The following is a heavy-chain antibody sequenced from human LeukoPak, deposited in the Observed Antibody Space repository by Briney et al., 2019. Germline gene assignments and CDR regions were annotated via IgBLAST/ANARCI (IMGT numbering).Heavy chain of an antibody. CDR2: IIPIFGTA. Sequence: ASVNVSCKASGGTFSSYAISWVRQAPGQGLEWMGGIIPIFGTANYAQKFQGRVTITADKSTSTAYMELSSLRSEDTAVYYCARGDGSGWDFDYWGQGTLVTVSS. CDR1: GGTFSSYA. V-gene: IGHV1-69*06. D-gene: IGHD6-19*01. J-gene: IGHJ4*02. CDR3: ARGDGSGWDFDY.